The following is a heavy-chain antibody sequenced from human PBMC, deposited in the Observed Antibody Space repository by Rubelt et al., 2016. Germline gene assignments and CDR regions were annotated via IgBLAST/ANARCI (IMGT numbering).Heavy chain of an antibody. J-gene: IGHJ4*02. V-gene: IGHV4-39*07. D-gene: IGHD3-10*01. CDR3: AREGLQPVERFGELSMGY. CDR1: GGSISSSSYY. CDR2: IYYSGST. Sequence: QLQLQESGPGLVKPSETLSLTCTVSGGSISSSSYYWGWIRQPPGKGLEWIGSIYYSGSTYYNPSLKSRVAISVDTSKNQFSLKLSSVTAADTAVYYCAREGLQPVERFGELSMGYWGQGTLVTVSS.